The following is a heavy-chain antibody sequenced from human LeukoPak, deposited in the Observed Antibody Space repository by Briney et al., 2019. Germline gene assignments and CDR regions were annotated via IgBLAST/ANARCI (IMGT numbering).Heavy chain of an antibody. V-gene: IGHV4-59*12. Sequence: PSETLSLTCTVSGGSISSYYWSWIRQPPGKGLEWIGYIYYSGSTNYNPSLKSRVTISVDTSKNQFSLRLSSVTAADTAVYYRARGYSSGWYFDYWGQGTLVTVSS. CDR1: GGSISSYY. CDR2: IYYSGST. CDR3: ARGYSSGWYFDY. D-gene: IGHD6-19*01. J-gene: IGHJ4*02.